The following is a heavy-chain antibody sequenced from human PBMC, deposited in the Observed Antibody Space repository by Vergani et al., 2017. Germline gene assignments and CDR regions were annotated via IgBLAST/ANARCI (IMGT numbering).Heavy chain of an antibody. J-gene: IGHJ4*02. CDR3: ARYYYGSGSYFPYYFDY. CDR2: IFSNDEK. Sequence: QVTLKESGPVLVKPTETLTLTCTVSGFSLSNARMGVSWIRQPPGKALEWLAHIFSNDEKSNSTSLKSRLTISKDTSKSQVVLTMTNMDPVDTATYYCARYYYGSGSYFPYYFDYWGQGTLVTVSS. D-gene: IGHD3-10*01. CDR1: GFSLSNARMG. V-gene: IGHV2-26*01.